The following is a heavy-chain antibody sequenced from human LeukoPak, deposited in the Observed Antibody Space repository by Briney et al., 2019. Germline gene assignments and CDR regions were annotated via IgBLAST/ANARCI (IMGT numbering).Heavy chain of an antibody. CDR3: AREKPYYYDSSGGD. CDR1: GFTFSSYG. V-gene: IGHV3-30*03. Sequence: PGGSLRLSCAASGFTFSSYGMHWVRQAPGKGLEWVAVISYDGSNKYYADSVKGRFTISRDNSKNTLYLQMNTLRAEDTAVYYCAREKPYYYDSSGGDWGQGTLVTVSS. D-gene: IGHD3-22*01. CDR2: ISYDGSNK. J-gene: IGHJ4*02.